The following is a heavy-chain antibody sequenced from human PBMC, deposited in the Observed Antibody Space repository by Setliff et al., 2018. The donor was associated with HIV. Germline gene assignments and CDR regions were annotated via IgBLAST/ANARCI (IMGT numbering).Heavy chain of an antibody. CDR1: GFIFSNYW. J-gene: IGHJ6*03. V-gene: IGHV3-7*01. CDR2: MKHDGTET. CDR3: AKEDVNVVAWRYYFYYMDA. Sequence: GESLKISCAASGFIFSNYWMTWVRQAPGKGLEWVASMKHDGTETFSLDSVKGRFTVSRDNANNSLFLQMNRLRVEDTAVYYCAKEDVNVVAWRYYFYYMDAWGKGTTVTVSS. D-gene: IGHD2-21*01.